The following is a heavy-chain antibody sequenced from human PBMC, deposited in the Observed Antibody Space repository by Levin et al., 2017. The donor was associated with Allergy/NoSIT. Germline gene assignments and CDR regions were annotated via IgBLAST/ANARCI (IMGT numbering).Heavy chain of an antibody. CDR1: GFTFSNAW. D-gene: IGHD2-2*01. Sequence: GGSLRLSCAASGFTFSNAWMSWVRQAPGKGLEWVGRIKSKTDGGTTDYAAPVKGRFTISRDDSKNTLYLQMNSLKTEDTAVYYCTTDYSMINCSSTSCYWRRGSYYYYGMDVWGQGTTVTVSS. V-gene: IGHV3-15*01. J-gene: IGHJ6*02. CDR3: TTDYSMINCSSTSCYWRRGSYYYYGMDV. CDR2: IKSKTDGGTT.